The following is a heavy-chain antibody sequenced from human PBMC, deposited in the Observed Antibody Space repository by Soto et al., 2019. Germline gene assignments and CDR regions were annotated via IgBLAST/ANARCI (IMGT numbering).Heavy chain of an antibody. Sequence: QVQLVESGGGVVQPGRSLRLSCAASGFTFSSYAMHWVRQAPGKGLEWVAVISYDGSNKYYADSVKGRFTISRDNSKNTLYLQMNSLRADDTAVYYCARVPVEMATIYNYWGQGTLVTVSS. CDR2: ISYDGSNK. CDR1: GFTFSSYA. D-gene: IGHD5-12*01. V-gene: IGHV3-30-3*01. J-gene: IGHJ4*02. CDR3: ARVPVEMATIYNY.